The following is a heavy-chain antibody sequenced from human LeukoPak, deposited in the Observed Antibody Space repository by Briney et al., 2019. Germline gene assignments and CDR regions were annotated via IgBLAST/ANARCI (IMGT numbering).Heavy chain of an antibody. CDR3: ARDRTMRERWVFDY. CDR1: GGTFSSYA. J-gene: IGHJ4*02. D-gene: IGHD5-24*01. V-gene: IGHV1-69*13. CDR2: IIPSFGTA. Sequence: SVEVSCKASGGTFSSYAISWVRQAPGQGLEWMGGIIPSFGTANYAQKFQGRVTITADESTSTAYMELSSLRSEDTAVYYCARDRTMRERWVFDYWGQGTLVTVSS.